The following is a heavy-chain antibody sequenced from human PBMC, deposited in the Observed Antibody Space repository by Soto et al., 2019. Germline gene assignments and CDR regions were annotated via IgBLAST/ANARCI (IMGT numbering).Heavy chain of an antibody. V-gene: IGHV1-46*01. Sequence: ASVKVSCKASGYTFTSYYMHWVRQAPGQGLEWMGIINPSGGSTSYAQKFQGRVTMTRDTSTSTVYMELSSLRSEDTAVYYCAREEIAVAGTGFAFDIWGQGTMVTVSS. CDR3: AREEIAVAGTGFAFDI. D-gene: IGHD6-19*01. CDR2: INPSGGST. CDR1: GYTFTSYY. J-gene: IGHJ3*02.